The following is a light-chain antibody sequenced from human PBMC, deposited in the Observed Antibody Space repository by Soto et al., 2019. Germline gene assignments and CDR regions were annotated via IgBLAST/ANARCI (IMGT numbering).Light chain of an antibody. CDR1: SIDVGGYNY. Sequence: QSALTQPASVSGSPGQSITISCTGTSIDVGGYNYVSWYQQYPGKAPKLMIYDVSIRPSGVSYRFSGSKSGNTASLTISGLRAEDEADYYCTSYTYTSTCAFGTGTKVTVL. CDR3: TSYTYTSTCA. CDR2: DVS. V-gene: IGLV2-14*01. J-gene: IGLJ1*01.